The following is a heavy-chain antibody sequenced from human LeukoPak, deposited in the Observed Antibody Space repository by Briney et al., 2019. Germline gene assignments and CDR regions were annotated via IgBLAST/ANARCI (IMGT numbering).Heavy chain of an antibody. D-gene: IGHD1-1*01. V-gene: IGHV3-48*01. CDR2: IGGGSNTV. CDR1: GFTFSSYS. Sequence: GGSLRLSCAASGFTFSSYSMNWVRQAPGKGLEWVSFIGGGSNTVYYADSVKGRFTISRDNAKNSLYLQMHSLIAADTAVYYCGSGPVGTTVPWGQGTLVTVSS. J-gene: IGHJ5*02. CDR3: GSGPVGTTVP.